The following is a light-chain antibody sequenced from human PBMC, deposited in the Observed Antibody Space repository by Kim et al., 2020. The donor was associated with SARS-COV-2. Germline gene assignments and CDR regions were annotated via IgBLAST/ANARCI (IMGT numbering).Light chain of an antibody. J-gene: IGKJ1*01. CDR3: QQYNSYPWT. Sequence: DIQMTQSPSTLSAPIGDRVTVTCRASERISSWLAWYQKKPGKAPKVVIYDASILESGVPSRCSGSGSGTEFTLTISSLQPDDFAAYYCQQYNSYPWTFGQGTQVDIK. V-gene: IGKV1-5*01. CDR2: DAS. CDR1: ERISSW.